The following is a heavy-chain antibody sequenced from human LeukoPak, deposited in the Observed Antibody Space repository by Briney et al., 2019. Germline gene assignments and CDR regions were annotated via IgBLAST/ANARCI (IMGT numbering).Heavy chain of an antibody. CDR3: ARTPGGTYLFDY. CDR2: INPSGGST. D-gene: IGHD3-16*01. V-gene: IGHV1-46*01. Sequence: ASVKVSCKASGYTYTSYYMHWVRQAPGQGLEWMGIINPSGGSTSYAQKFQGRVTMTRDTSTSTVYMELSSLRSEDTAVYYCARTPGGTYLFDYWGQGTLVTVSS. J-gene: IGHJ4*02. CDR1: GYTYTSYY.